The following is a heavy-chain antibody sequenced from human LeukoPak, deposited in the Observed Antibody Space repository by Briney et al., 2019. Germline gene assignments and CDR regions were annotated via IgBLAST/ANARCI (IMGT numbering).Heavy chain of an antibody. CDR1: GYSISSGYY. V-gene: IGHV4-38-2*01. CDR2: IYHSGST. Sequence: SETLSLTCAVSGYSISSGYYWGWIRQPPEKGLEWIGSIYHSGSTYYNPSLKSRVTISVDTSKNQFSLQLSSVTAADTAVYYCARRSGWNYYYYYYDMDVWGKGTTVTVSS. CDR3: ARRSGWNYYYYYYDMDV. J-gene: IGHJ6*03. D-gene: IGHD6-19*01.